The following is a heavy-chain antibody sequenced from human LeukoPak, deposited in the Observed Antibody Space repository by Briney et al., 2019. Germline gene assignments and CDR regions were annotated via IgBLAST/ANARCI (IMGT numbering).Heavy chain of an antibody. CDR3: ARVLLGATTINYYYYYMDV. V-gene: IGHV3-21*01. CDR1: GFAFGSYS. Sequence: GGSLRLSCAASGFAFGSYSINWVRQAPGKGLEWASSITSRSTYINYADSAKGRFTISRDNAQNSLYLQMNSLRAEDTAVYYCARVLLGATTINYYYYYMDVWGKGTTVTVSS. CDR2: ITSRSTYI. J-gene: IGHJ6*03. D-gene: IGHD1-26*01.